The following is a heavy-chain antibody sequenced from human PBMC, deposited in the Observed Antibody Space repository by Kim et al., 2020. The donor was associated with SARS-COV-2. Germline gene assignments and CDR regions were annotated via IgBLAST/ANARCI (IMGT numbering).Heavy chain of an antibody. CDR2: IWYDGSNK. V-gene: IGHV3-33*01. Sequence: GGSLRLSCAASGFTFSSYGMHWVRQAPGKGLEWVAVIWYDGSNKYYADSVKGRFTISRDNSKNTLYLQMNSLRAEDTAVYYCARDPGYYYDSSGYPQPLYWGQGPLVTVP. CDR3: ARDPGYYYDSSGYPQPLY. D-gene: IGHD3-22*01. CDR1: GFTFSSYG. J-gene: IGHJ4*02.